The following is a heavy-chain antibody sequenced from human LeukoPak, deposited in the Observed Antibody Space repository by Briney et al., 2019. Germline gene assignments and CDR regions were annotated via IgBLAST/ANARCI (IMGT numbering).Heavy chain of an antibody. CDR2: ISAYNGNT. Sequence: ASVKVSCKASGYTFTSYGISWVRQAPGQGLEWMGWISAYNGNTNYAQKLQGRVTMTTDTSTSTAYMEPRSLRSDDTAVYYCARDRGEAVAGTLALYWGQGTLVTVSS. D-gene: IGHD6-19*01. CDR1: GYTFTSYG. CDR3: ARDRGEAVAGTLALY. J-gene: IGHJ4*02. V-gene: IGHV1-18*01.